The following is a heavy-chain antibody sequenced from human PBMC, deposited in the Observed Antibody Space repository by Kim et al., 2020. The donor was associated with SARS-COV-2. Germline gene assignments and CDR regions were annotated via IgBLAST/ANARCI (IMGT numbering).Heavy chain of an antibody. CDR3: ARDGWGLRSSYFDY. V-gene: IGHV3-33*01. J-gene: IGHJ4*02. CDR1: GFTFSSYG. D-gene: IGHD4-17*01. CDR2: IWYDGSNK. Sequence: GGSLRLSCAASGFTFSSYGMHWVRQAPGKGLVWVAVIWYDGSNKYYADSVKGRFTISRDNSKNTLYLQMNSLRAEDTAVYYCARDGWGLRSSYFDYWGQGTLVTASS.